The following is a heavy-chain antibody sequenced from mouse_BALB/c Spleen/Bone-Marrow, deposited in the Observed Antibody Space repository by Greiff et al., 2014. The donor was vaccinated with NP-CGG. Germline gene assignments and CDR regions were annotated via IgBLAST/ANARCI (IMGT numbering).Heavy chain of an antibody. CDR1: GFSLTSYG. V-gene: IGHV2-3*01. D-gene: IGHD2-3*01. CDR2: IWSDGST. Sequence: VHLMESGPGLVPPSQSLSITCTVSGFSLTSYGVSWIRQPPGKGLEWLGVIWSDGSTKYNSALISRLSFTKDNSKSRVFLKLNSMHTDDTATIYCAKPDDGDAIDYWGQGTLVTVSA. J-gene: IGHJ4*01. CDR3: AKPDDGDAIDY.